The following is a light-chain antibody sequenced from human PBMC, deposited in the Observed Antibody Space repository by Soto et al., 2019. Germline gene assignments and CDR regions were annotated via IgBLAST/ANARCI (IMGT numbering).Light chain of an antibody. Sequence: ENVLTQSPGTLSLSPGERATLSCRASQSVSSNFLAWYQQKPGEAPRLLIYGASSRATGIPDRLSGGGSGTDFTLTISRLEPEDFAVYSCQQYGSSPNTFGQGTRLEIK. CDR1: QSVSSNF. CDR2: GAS. V-gene: IGKV3-20*01. CDR3: QQYGSSPNT. J-gene: IGKJ5*01.